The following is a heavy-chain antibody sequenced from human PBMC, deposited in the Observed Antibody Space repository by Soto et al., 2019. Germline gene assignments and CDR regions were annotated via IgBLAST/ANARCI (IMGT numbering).Heavy chain of an antibody. CDR3: ARGGSGWYKDGMDV. Sequence: QVQLVESGGGVVQPGRSLRLSCAASGFTFSSYAMHWVRQAPGKGLEWVAVISYDGSNKYYADSVKGRFTISRDNSKNTLYLQMNSLRAEETAVYYCARGGSGWYKDGMDVWGHGTTVTVSS. D-gene: IGHD6-19*01. J-gene: IGHJ6*02. CDR2: ISYDGSNK. CDR1: GFTFSSYA. V-gene: IGHV3-30-3*01.